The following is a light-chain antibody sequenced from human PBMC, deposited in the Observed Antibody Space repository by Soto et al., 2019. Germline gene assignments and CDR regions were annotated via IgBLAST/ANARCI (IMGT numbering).Light chain of an antibody. V-gene: IGLV2-14*01. J-gene: IGLJ2*01. CDR2: EVS. Sequence: QSVLTQPASVSGSPGQSITISCTGTSSDIGNYDFVSWYQQVPGTAPKAMIYEVSSRPSGVSNRFSGSKSGNTASLTVSGLQAEDEADYYCSSYAVNNKVVFGGGTKLTVL. CDR3: SSYAVNNKVV. CDR1: SSDIGNYDF.